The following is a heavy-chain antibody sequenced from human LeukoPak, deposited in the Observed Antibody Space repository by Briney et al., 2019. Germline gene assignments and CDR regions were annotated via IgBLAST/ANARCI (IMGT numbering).Heavy chain of an antibody. CDR3: ASGSWFAFDI. CDR2: INPSGGST. Sequence: ASVKVSCKACGYTFTSYYMHWVRQAPGQGLEWMGIINPSGGSTSYAQKFQGRVTMTRDTSTSTVYTELSSLRSEDTAVYYCASGSWFAFDIWGQGTMVTVSS. D-gene: IGHD3-10*01. J-gene: IGHJ3*02. V-gene: IGHV1-46*01. CDR1: GYTFTSYY.